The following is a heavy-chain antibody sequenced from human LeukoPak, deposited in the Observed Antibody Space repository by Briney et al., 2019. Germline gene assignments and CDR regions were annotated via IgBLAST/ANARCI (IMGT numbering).Heavy chain of an antibody. J-gene: IGHJ4*02. CDR1: GFTFSNYG. Sequence: GGSLRLSCAASGFTFSNYGMHWVRQAPGKGLEWVAFIRSNGGNKYYADAVKGRFTISRDNSKHTLYVQMNSLRAEDTAVYYCAKDLWGTTTTVFDYWGQGTLVTVSS. CDR3: AKDLWGTTTTVFDY. CDR2: IRSNGGNK. V-gene: IGHV3-30*02. D-gene: IGHD1-14*01.